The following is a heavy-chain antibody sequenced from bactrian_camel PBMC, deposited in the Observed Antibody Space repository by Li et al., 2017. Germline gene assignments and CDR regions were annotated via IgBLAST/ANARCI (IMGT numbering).Heavy chain of an antibody. J-gene: IGHJ4*01. CDR2: VYRSGQTT. CDR3: AAGVVCSSEDRFIH. V-gene: IGHV3S25*01. D-gene: IGHD2*01. Sequence: QLVESGGDSAQAGGSLTLSCAASDYTSSTNCMAWFRQAPGKEREEIAAVYRSGQTTYYTDSVKGRFTISRDNTKNTVSLQMSGLTPEDTGTYTCAAGVVCSSEDRFIHWGQGTQVTVS. CDR1: DYTSSTNC.